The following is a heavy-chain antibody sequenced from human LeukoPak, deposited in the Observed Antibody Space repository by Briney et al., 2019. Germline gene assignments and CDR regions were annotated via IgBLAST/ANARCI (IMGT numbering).Heavy chain of an antibody. Sequence: GGSLRLSCAASGFAFSNAGRSGVGRAPGKGRKWVGRIKSKTDGGTTDYAAPVKGRFTISRDDSKNTLYLQMNSLKTEDTAVYYCTTDRTVTTTAGDAFDIWGQGTMVTVSS. V-gene: IGHV3-15*01. CDR3: TTDRTVTTTAGDAFDI. J-gene: IGHJ3*02. CDR2: IKSKTDGGTT. CDR1: GFAFSNAG. D-gene: IGHD4-17*01.